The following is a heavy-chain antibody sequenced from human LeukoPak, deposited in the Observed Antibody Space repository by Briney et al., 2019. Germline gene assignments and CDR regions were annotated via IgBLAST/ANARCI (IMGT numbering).Heavy chain of an antibody. Sequence: AGRSLRLSCAASGFTFSSYGMHWVRQAPGKGLEWVAVIWYDGSNKYYADSVKGRFTISRDNSENTLYLQMNSLRAEDTAVYYCARDSSRYCSSTSCYGAFDIWGQGTMVTVSS. CDR2: IWYDGSNK. J-gene: IGHJ3*02. CDR3: ARDSSRYCSSTSCYGAFDI. CDR1: GFTFSSYG. D-gene: IGHD2-2*01. V-gene: IGHV3-33*01.